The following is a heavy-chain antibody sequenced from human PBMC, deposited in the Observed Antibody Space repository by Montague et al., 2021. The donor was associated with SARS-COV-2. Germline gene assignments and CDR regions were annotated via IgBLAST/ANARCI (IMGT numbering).Heavy chain of an antibody. J-gene: IGHJ4*02. CDR2: IYYSGST. CDR3: ARGMHYYDSSGYYFDY. Sequence: SETLSLTCAVYGGSFSSYYWSWIRQPPGKGLEWIGYIYYSGSTNYNPSLKRRVTISVDTSKNQFSLKLSSVTAADTAVYYCARGMHYYDSSGYYFDYWGQGTLVTVSS. V-gene: IGHV4-59*01. D-gene: IGHD3-22*01. CDR1: GGSFSSYY.